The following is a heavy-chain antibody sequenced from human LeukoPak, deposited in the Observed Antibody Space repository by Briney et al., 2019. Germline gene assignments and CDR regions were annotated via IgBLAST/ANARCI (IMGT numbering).Heavy chain of an antibody. CDR1: GGSISSGSYY. CDR3: ARDNWGTIDY. D-gene: IGHD7-27*01. V-gene: IGHV4-61*02. Sequence: SETQSLTCTVSGGSISSGSYYWSWIRQPAGKGLEWIGRIYTSGSTNYNPSLKSRVTISVDTSKNQFSLKLSSVAAADTAVYYCARDNWGTIDYWGQGTLVTVSS. CDR2: IYTSGST. J-gene: IGHJ4*02.